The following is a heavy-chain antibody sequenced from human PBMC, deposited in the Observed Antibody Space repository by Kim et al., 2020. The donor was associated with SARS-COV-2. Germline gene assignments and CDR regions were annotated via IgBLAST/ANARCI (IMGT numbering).Heavy chain of an antibody. J-gene: IGHJ2*01. D-gene: IGHD2-21*02. CDR3: SKVPSAMYCGGDCYHWYFDL. CDR1: GFTFDDYA. Sequence: GGSLRLSCAASGFTFDDYAMHWVRQAPGKGLEWVSGISWNSGSIGYADSVKGRFTISRDNAKNSLYLQMNSLRAEDTALYYCSKVPSAMYCGGDCYHWYFDLWGRGTPVTVSS. CDR2: ISWNSGSI. V-gene: IGHV3-9*01.